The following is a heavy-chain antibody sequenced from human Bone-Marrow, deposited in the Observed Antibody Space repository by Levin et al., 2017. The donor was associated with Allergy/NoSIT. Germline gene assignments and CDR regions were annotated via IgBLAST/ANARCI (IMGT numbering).Heavy chain of an antibody. Sequence: SETLSLTCTVSGGSISSYYWSWIRQPAGKGLEWIGRIYTSGSTNYNPSLKSRVTMSVDTSKNQFSLKLSSVTAADTAVYYCAREYSGSETGHNWFDPWGQGTLVTVSS. CDR2: IYTSGST. D-gene: IGHD1-26*01. CDR1: GGSISSYY. CDR3: AREYSGSETGHNWFDP. J-gene: IGHJ5*02. V-gene: IGHV4-4*07.